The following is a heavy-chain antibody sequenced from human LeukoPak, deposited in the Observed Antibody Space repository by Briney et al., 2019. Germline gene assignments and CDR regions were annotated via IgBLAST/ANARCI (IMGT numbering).Heavy chain of an antibody. Sequence: GGSLRLSCVVSGFTFSSYSINWVRQAPGKGLEWVSAISGSGGSTYYADSVKGRFTISRDNSKNTRYLQMNSLRAEDTAVYYCAKAFYDSSGYSCLDYWGQGTLVTASS. CDR3: AKAFYDSSGYSCLDY. J-gene: IGHJ4*02. D-gene: IGHD3-22*01. CDR1: GFTFSSYS. V-gene: IGHV3-23*01. CDR2: ISGSGGST.